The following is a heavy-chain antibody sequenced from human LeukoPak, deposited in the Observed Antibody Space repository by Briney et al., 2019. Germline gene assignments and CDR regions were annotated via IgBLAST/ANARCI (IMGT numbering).Heavy chain of an antibody. V-gene: IGHV1-2*02. D-gene: IGHD2-2*01. CDR1: GYTLTGYY. J-gene: IGHJ6*02. CDR2: INPNSGGT. Sequence: ASVKVSCKASGYTLTGYYMHWVRQAPGHALERMKCINPNSGGTNYAQKFQGRVTMTRDTSISTVYMELSRPRSDDTAVYYCARGYCSSTSGYFLHYYYYGMDVWGQGTTVTVSS. CDR3: ARGYCSSTSGYFLHYYYYGMDV.